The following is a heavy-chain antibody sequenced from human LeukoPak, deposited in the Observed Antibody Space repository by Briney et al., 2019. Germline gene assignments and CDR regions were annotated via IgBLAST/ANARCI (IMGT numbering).Heavy chain of an antibody. V-gene: IGHV5-51*01. CDR3: ARRSRIAAPGTEYFQH. Sequence: GESLKISCQVSGYIFTNYWIGWVRQMPGKGLESMGIIYPADSDTRYSPSFQGQVTISADKSISTAYLQWSSLKASDTAMYYCARRSRIAAPGTEYFQHWGQGTLVTVSS. CDR2: IYPADSDT. CDR1: GYIFTNYW. D-gene: IGHD6-13*01. J-gene: IGHJ1*01.